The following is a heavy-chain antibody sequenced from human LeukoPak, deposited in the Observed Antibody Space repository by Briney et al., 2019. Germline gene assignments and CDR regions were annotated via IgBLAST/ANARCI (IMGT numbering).Heavy chain of an antibody. CDR3: AEFDVTARAYDAFDI. V-gene: IGHV3-9*01. Sequence: GGSLRLFCGASGFTFYDYDVLWVRQARGEGLVWFLGFSWYSGSIGYADSVKGRFTISRDNAKNSLYLQMNSLRAEDTALYYCAEFDVTARAYDAFDIWGQGTMVTVSS. CDR1: GFTFYDYD. J-gene: IGHJ3*02. D-gene: IGHD2-21*02. CDR2: FSWYSGSI.